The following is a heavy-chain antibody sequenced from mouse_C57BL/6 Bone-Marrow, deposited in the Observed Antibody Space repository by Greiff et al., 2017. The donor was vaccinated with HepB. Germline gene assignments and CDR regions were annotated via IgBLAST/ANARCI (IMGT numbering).Heavy chain of an antibody. J-gene: IGHJ4*01. CDR2: IYPGSGST. D-gene: IGHD1-1*01. CDR1: GYTFTSYW. CDR3: ASLLYYYRDAMDY. Sequence: QVQLQQPGAELVKPGASVKMSCKASGYTFTSYWITWVKQRPGQGLEWIGDIYPGSGSTNYNEKFKSKATLTVDTSSSTAYMQLSSLTSEDSAVYYCASLLYYYRDAMDYWGQVTSVTVSS. V-gene: IGHV1-55*01.